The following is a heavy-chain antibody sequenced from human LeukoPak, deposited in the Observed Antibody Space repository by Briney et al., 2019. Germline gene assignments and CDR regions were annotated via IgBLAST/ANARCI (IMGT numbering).Heavy chain of an antibody. CDR2: INHSGST. J-gene: IGHJ6*02. V-gene: IGHV4-34*01. CDR3: ARGWRDNGGNYRRAYYYGMDV. Sequence: SETLSLTCTVSGGSISSYYWSWIRQPPGKGLEWIGEINHSGSTNYNPSLKSRVTISVDTSKNQFSLKLSSVTAADTAVYYCARGWRDNGGNYRRAYYYGMDVWGQGTTVTVSS. CDR1: GGSISSYY. D-gene: IGHD4-23*01.